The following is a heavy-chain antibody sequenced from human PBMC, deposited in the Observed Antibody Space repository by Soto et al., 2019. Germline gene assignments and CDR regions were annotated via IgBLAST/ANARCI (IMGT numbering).Heavy chain of an antibody. CDR3: AKDTYYYDSSGYYPASYYFDY. Sequence: GGSLRLSCAASGFTFSSYAMSWVRQAPGKGLEWVSAISGSGGSTYYADSVKGRFTISRDNSKNTLYLQMNSPRAEDTAVYYCAKDTYYYDSSGYYPASYYFDYWGQGTLVPVSS. CDR1: GFTFSSYA. D-gene: IGHD3-22*01. V-gene: IGHV3-23*01. CDR2: ISGSGGST. J-gene: IGHJ4*02.